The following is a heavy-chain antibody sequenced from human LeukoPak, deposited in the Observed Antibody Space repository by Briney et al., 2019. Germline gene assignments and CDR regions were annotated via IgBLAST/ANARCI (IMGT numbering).Heavy chain of an antibody. CDR3: VKGGISWSLGSDY. D-gene: IGHD6-13*01. Sequence: GGSLRLSCAASGFTFITYTMNWVRKAPGKGLEWISAISGSGSSTYYADSVKGRFTISRDNSKKTLYLQMNSLRNEDTAVYYCVKGGISWSLGSDYWGQGTLVTVSS. J-gene: IGHJ4*02. CDR1: GFTFITYT. CDR2: ISGSGSST. V-gene: IGHV3-23*01.